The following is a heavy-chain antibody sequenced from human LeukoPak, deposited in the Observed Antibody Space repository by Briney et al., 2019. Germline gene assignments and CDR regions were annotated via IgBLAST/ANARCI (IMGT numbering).Heavy chain of an antibody. J-gene: IGHJ4*02. CDR2: IKQDGSEK. Sequence: GGSLRLSCAASGFTFSSYWMSWDRQAPGKGLEWVANIKQDGSEKYYVDSVKGRFTISRDNAKNSLYLQMNSLRAEDTAVYYCARVHYDFWSGFDYWGQGTLVTVSS. CDR3: ARVHYDFWSGFDY. CDR1: GFTFSSYW. D-gene: IGHD3-3*01. V-gene: IGHV3-7*01.